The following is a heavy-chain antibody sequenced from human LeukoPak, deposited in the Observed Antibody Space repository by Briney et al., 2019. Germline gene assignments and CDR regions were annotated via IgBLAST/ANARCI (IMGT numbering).Heavy chain of an antibody. CDR2: IRQDGSEK. CDR3: ARDGTAAGLYFDL. CDR1: GFTFTDYW. V-gene: IGHV3-7*01. Sequence: GGSLRLSCEVSGFTFTDYWMNWVRQAPGKGPEWVASIRQDGSEKTYVDSAKGRFTISRDNTKNSLSLQLNGLRAEDTAVYYCARDGTAAGLYFDLWGQGTLVTVSS. J-gene: IGHJ4*01. D-gene: IGHD6-13*01.